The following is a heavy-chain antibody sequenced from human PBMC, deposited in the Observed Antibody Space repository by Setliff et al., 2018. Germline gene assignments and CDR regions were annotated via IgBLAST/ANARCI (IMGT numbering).Heavy chain of an antibody. D-gene: IGHD6-13*01. CDR3: AMKGGDFPSSWYTFDY. J-gene: IGHJ4*02. V-gene: IGHV1-3*01. CDR2: INAGNGNT. Sequence: GASVKVSCKASGYIFTNYAIHWVRQAPGQRLEWMGWINAGNGNTNYAQELQGRVTMTTDTSTSTAYMELRSLRSDDTAVYYCAMKGGDFPSSWYTFDYWGQGTLVTVSS. CDR1: GYIFTNYA.